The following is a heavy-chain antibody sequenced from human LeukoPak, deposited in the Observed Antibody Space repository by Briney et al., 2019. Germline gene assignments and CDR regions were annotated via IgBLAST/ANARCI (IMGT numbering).Heavy chain of an antibody. CDR1: GGSITSTSHY. CDR2: IFYTGST. D-gene: IGHD5-24*01. J-gene: IGHJ4*02. Sequence: SETLSLTCIVSGGSITSTSHYWAWIRQSPGKGLEWIGSIFYTGSTYPNPSLESRITMSVDTSKNQFSLKLSSVTAPGTAVYFCARVGPVEMATTGYFDSWGQGTLVTVSS. V-gene: IGHV4-39*07. CDR3: ARVGPVEMATTGYFDS.